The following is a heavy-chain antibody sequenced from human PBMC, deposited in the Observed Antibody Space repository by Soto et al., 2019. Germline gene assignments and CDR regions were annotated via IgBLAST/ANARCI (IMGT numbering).Heavy chain of an antibody. CDR2: IYHSGST. CDR1: GGPISSSNW. D-gene: IGHD5-12*01. J-gene: IGHJ4*02. CDR3: ASHSGYDFSFAY. V-gene: IGHV4-4*02. Sequence: SETLSLTCAVSGGPISSSNWWSWVRQPPGKGLEWIGEIYHSGSTNYNPSLKSRVTISVDKSKNQFSLKLSSVTAADTAVYYCASHSGYDFSFAYWGQGTLVTVSS.